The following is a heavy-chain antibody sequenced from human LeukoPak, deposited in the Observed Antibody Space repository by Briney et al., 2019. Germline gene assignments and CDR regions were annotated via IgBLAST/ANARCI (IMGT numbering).Heavy chain of an antibody. J-gene: IGHJ4*02. Sequence: SETLSLTCTVSGGSISSGGYYWSWIRQHPGKGLEWIGYIYYSGSTYYNPSPKSRVTISVDTSKNQFSLKLSSVTAADTAVYYCASSPILYGSGSKPLFDYWGQGTLVTVSS. V-gene: IGHV4-31*03. CDR2: IYYSGST. CDR3: ASSPILYGSGSKPLFDY. D-gene: IGHD3-10*01. CDR1: GGSISSGGYY.